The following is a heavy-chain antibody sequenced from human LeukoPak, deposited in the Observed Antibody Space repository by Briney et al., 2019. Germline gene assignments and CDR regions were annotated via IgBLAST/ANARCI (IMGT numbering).Heavy chain of an antibody. V-gene: IGHV4-34*01. CDR3: AYQLLYHVDY. CDR2: INHSGST. J-gene: IGHJ4*02. Sequence: SETLSLTCAVYGGSFSGYYWSWIRQAPGKGLEWIGEINHSGSTNYNPSLKSRVTISVDTSKNQFSLKLSSVTAADTAVYYCAYQLLYHVDYWGQGTLVTVSS. D-gene: IGHD2-2*02. CDR1: GGSFSGYY.